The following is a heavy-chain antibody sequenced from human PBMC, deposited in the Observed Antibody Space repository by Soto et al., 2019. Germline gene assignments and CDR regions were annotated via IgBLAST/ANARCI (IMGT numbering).Heavy chain of an antibody. Sequence: SETLSLTCTVSGXSISNYYWSXIRQPPXXXLXWXXXIFYSGSTNFYGGNTNYNPSLKSRVSISVDTSRNQFSLKLGSVIPADTAVYYCARATASFNSYYYYGLAVWGQGTTVTVSS. CDR2: IFYSGST. CDR1: GXSISNYY. V-gene: IGHV4-59*01. D-gene: IGHD1-20*01. J-gene: IGHJ6*02. CDR3: ARATASFNSYYYYGLAV.